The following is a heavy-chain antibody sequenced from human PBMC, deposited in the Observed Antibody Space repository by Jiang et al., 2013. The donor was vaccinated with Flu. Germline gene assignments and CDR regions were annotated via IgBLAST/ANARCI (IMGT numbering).Heavy chain of an antibody. J-gene: IGHJ6*02. Sequence: GSGLVKPSETLSLTCAVYGGSFSGYYWTWIRQPPGKGLEWIGEINHGGSTNYNPSLMSRVTMSVDTSKTQFSLKLSSVTAADTAVYYCARGRRVYQYYGMDVWGQGTTVTVSS. CDR3: ARGRRVYQYYGMDV. CDR2: INHGGST. V-gene: IGHV4-34*01. D-gene: IGHD2-2*01. CDR1: GGSFSGYY.